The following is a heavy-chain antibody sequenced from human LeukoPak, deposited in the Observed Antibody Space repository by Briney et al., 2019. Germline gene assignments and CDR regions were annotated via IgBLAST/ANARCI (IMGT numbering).Heavy chain of an antibody. Sequence: SETLSLTCTVSGGSISSSSYYWGWIRQPPGKGLEWIVSIYYSGSTYYNPSLKSRVTISVDTSKNQFSLKLSSVTAADTAVYYCARHEKYYSYFDYWGQGTLVTVSS. J-gene: IGHJ4*02. CDR3: ARHEKYYSYFDY. CDR1: GGSISSSSYY. V-gene: IGHV4-39*01. D-gene: IGHD3-16*01. CDR2: IYYSGST.